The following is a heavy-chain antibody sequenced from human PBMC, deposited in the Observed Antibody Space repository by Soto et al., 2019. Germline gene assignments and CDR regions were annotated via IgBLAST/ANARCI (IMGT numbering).Heavy chain of an antibody. CDR3: ASSQLELRTTTYYFDY. CDR1: GGTFSSYA. Sequence: SVKVSCKASGGTFSSYAISWVRQAPGQGLEWMGGIIPIFGTANYAQKFQGRVTITADKSTSTAYMELSSLRSEDTAVYYCASSQLELRTTTYYFDYWGQGTLVTSPQ. CDR2: IIPIFGTA. D-gene: IGHD1-7*01. V-gene: IGHV1-69*06. J-gene: IGHJ4*02.